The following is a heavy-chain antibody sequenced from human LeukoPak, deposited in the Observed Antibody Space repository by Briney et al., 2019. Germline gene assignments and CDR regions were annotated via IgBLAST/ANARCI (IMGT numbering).Heavy chain of an antibody. V-gene: IGHV3-7*01. CDR1: GFTFSDSW. J-gene: IGHJ6*02. D-gene: IGHD3-16*01. Sequence: SGGSLRLSCAASGFTFSDSWMSWVRQAPGKGLEWVANMNQDGSAKGYVDSVKGRFTISRDNARNSLYLQMSSLRPEDTAVYYCATYTHWVAGDAWGQGTTVTVSS. CDR2: MNQDGSAK. CDR3: ATYTHWVAGDA.